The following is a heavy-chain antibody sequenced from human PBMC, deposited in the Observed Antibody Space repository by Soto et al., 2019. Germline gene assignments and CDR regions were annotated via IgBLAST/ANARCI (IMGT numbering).Heavy chain of an antibody. Sequence: QVQLVESGGGVVQPGRSLRLSCAASGFTFSSYAMHWVRQAPGKGLEWVAVISYDGSNKYYADSVKGRFTISRDNSKNTLYLQMNSLRAADTAVYYCARDGSGGSYYFGMINAFDIWGQGTMVTVSS. CDR1: GFTFSSYA. CDR3: ARDGSGGSYYFGMINAFDI. CDR2: ISYDGSNK. V-gene: IGHV3-30-3*01. J-gene: IGHJ3*02. D-gene: IGHD1-26*01.